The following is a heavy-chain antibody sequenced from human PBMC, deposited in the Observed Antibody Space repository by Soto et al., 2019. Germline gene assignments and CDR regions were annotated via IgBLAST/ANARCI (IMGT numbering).Heavy chain of an antibody. D-gene: IGHD3-16*01. CDR2: ILPVFGKS. V-gene: IGHV1-69*06. CDR3: ARPVRKLHVGATSDYYFDS. CDR1: GVTFSSYS. Sequence: GASVKVSCKASGVTFSSYSINWVRQAPGQGLEWMGGILPVFGKSNFAQTFKGRVTITAERSTRTVYMELSSLKSEDTAVYYCARPVRKLHVGATSDYYFDSWGQGTLVTVSS. J-gene: IGHJ4*02.